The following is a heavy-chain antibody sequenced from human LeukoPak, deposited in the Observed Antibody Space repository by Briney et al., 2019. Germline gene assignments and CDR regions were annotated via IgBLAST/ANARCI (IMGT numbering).Heavy chain of an antibody. CDR2: IKPHHGNT. CDR1: ADTFKSQY. Sequence: ASVKVSCRTFADTFKSQYIQWVRQAPGQGLEWMGLIKPHHGNTFYPQSFQGRGTLTSDTATDTVYMDLSSLRSADTAIYFCARNTVGSSGWTGLGFWGQGTLVTVSS. CDR3: ARNTVGSSGWTGLGF. D-gene: IGHD6-19*01. V-gene: IGHV1-46*02. J-gene: IGHJ4*02.